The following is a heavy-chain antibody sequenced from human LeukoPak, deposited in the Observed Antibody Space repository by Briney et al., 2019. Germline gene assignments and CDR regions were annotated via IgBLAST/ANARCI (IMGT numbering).Heavy chain of an antibody. CDR3: ARGGSGWYYYFDY. Sequence: ASVKVSCKASGYTFTGYYMHWVRQAPGQGLEWMGRINPNSGGTNYAQKFQGRVTMTRDTSISTAYMELSRLRSDDTAVYYCARGGSGWYYYFDYWGQGTMVTVSS. V-gene: IGHV1-2*06. D-gene: IGHD6-19*01. J-gene: IGHJ4*02. CDR2: INPNSGGT. CDR1: GYTFTGYY.